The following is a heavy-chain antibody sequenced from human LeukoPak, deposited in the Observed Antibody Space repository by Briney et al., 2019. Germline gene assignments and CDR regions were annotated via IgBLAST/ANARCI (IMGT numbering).Heavy chain of an antibody. V-gene: IGHV4-59*01. D-gene: IGHD3-22*01. CDR2: IYYSGST. CDR3: ARDRWDGSGYFE. CDR1: GGSISSYY. Sequence: SSETLSLTCTVSGGSISSYYWSRIRQPPGKGLEWIGYIYYSGSTNYNPSLKSRVTISVDTSKNQFSLKLSSVTAADTAVYYCARDRWDGSGYFEWGQGTLVTVSS. J-gene: IGHJ4*02.